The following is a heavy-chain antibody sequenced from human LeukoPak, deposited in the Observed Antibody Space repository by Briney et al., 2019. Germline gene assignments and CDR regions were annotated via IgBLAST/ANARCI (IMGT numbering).Heavy chain of an antibody. CDR2: INSDGINT. Sequence: GGSLRLSCAASGFTLSSHWMHWVRQAPGKGLVWVSRINSDGINTSYADSVKGRFTISRDNAKNTLNLQMNSLRAEDTAVYYCARDLGQYYDTSDNWFDPWGQGTLVTVSS. D-gene: IGHD3-22*01. CDR1: GFTLSSHW. J-gene: IGHJ5*02. V-gene: IGHV3-74*01. CDR3: ARDLGQYYDTSDNWFDP.